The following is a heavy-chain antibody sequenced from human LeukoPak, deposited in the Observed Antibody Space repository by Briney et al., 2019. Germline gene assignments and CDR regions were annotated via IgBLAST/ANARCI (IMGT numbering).Heavy chain of an antibody. V-gene: IGHV4-34*01. CDR3: AFYGSGTYYAFDI. J-gene: IGHJ3*02. D-gene: IGHD3-10*01. CDR1: GGSFSGYY. Sequence: SETLSLTCAVYGGSFSGYYWSWIRQPPGKGLEWIGSLYYSGSIYYNPSLKSRVTISVDTSKIHFSLKLSSVTAADTAVYYCAFYGSGTYYAFDIWGQGTMVTVSS. CDR2: LYYSGSI.